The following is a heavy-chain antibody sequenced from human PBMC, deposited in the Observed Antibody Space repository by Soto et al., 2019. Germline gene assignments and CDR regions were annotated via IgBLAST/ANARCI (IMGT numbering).Heavy chain of an antibody. CDR3: ARDETLYYFDY. CDR2: ISYDGSNK. CDR1: GFTFSSYA. J-gene: IGHJ4*02. Sequence: GGSLRLSCAASGFTFSSYAMHLVRQAPGKGLEWVAVISYDGSNKYYADSVKGRFTISRDNSKNTLYLQMNSLRAEDTAVYYCARDETLYYFDYWGQGTLVTVSS. V-gene: IGHV3-30-3*01.